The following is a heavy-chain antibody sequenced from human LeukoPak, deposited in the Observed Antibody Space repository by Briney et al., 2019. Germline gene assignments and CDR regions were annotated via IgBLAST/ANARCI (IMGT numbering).Heavy chain of an antibody. J-gene: IGHJ4*02. Sequence: ASVKVSCKVSGYTLTELSMHWVRQAPGKGLEWMGGFDPEDGETIYAQKFQGRVTMTEDTSTDTAYMELSSLRSEDTAVYYCATDRNTYYYDSSGYYLLGYWGQGTLVTVSS. CDR2: FDPEDGET. CDR1: GYTLTELS. D-gene: IGHD3-22*01. CDR3: ATDRNTYYYDSSGYYLLGY. V-gene: IGHV1-24*01.